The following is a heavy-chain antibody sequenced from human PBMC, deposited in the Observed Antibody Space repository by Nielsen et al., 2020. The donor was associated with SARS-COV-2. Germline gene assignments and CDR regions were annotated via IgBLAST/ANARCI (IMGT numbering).Heavy chain of an antibody. V-gene: IGHV3-66*04. D-gene: IGHD6-19*01. CDR2: IYTDGDT. J-gene: IGHJ6*03. Sequence: GGSLRLSCAASGLTVSRNYMTWVRQAPGKGLEWVSVIYTDGDTYYADSVKGRFTISRDNSKNTLYLQMNTLRAEDTAVYYCARQDSSGWFKYYYYMDVWGKGTTVTVSS. CDR3: ARQDSSGWFKYYYYMDV. CDR1: GLTVSRNY.